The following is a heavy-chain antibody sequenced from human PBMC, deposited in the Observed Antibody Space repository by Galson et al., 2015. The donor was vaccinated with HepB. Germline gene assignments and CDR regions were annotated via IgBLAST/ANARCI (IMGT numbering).Heavy chain of an antibody. CDR3: AKQRVAVAGRYLYGMDV. Sequence: SLRLSCAASGFTFSSYGMHWVRQAPGKGLEWVAVISYDGSNKYYADSVKGRFTISRDNSKNTLYLQMNSLRAEDTAVYYCAKQRVAVAGRYLYGMDVWGQGTTVTVSS. CDR1: GFTFSSYG. CDR2: ISYDGSNK. D-gene: IGHD6-19*01. V-gene: IGHV3-30*18. J-gene: IGHJ6*02.